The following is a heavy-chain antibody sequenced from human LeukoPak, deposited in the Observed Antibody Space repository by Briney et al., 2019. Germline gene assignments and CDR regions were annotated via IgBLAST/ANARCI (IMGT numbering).Heavy chain of an antibody. D-gene: IGHD4/OR15-4a*01. CDR3: ATDGAYAFDI. CDR1: GFTFSSYG. V-gene: IGHV3-33*01. J-gene: IGHJ3*02. CDR2: IWYDGSNK. Sequence: GGSLRLSCAASGFTFSSYGMHWVRQAPGKGLEWVAVIWYDGSNKYYADSVKGRFTVSRDNAENSLYLQMSSLRDEDTAVYYCATDGAYAFDIWGQGTMVTVSS.